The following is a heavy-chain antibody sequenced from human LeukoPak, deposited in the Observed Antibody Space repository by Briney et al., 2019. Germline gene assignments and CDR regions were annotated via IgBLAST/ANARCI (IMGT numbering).Heavy chain of an antibody. Sequence: SVKVSCRASGGTFSSYAISWVRQAPGQGLEWMGRIIPILGIANYAQKFQGRVTITADKSTSTAYMELSSLRSDDTAVYYCAVVTAYNWFDPWGQGTLVTVSS. J-gene: IGHJ5*02. V-gene: IGHV1-69*04. D-gene: IGHD2-21*02. CDR2: IIPILGIA. CDR3: AVVTAYNWFDP. CDR1: GGTFSSYA.